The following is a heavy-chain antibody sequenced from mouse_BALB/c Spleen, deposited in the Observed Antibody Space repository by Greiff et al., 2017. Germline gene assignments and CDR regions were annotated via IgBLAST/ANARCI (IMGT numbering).Heavy chain of an antibody. Sequence: QVQLKESGPGLVQPSQSLSITCTVSGFSLTSYGVHWVRQSPGKGLEWLGVIWSGGSTDYNAAFISRLSISKDNSKSQVFFKMNSLQANDTAIYYCARRATMITTGPTGAMDYWGQGTSVTVSS. CDR1: GFSLTSYG. CDR2: IWSGGST. CDR3: ARRATMITTGPTGAMDY. D-gene: IGHD2-4*01. V-gene: IGHV2-2*02. J-gene: IGHJ4*01.